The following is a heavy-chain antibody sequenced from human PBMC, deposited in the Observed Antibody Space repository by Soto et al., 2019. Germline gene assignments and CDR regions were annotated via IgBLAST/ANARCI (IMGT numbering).Heavy chain of an antibody. V-gene: IGHV3-23*01. Sequence: QPGGSLRLSCAASGFTFSSFAMSWVRQAPGKGLEWVSGISGSGGSTNYADSVKGRFTISRDNSKNMLYLQMNSLRAEDTAVYYCTKDRPSGVAEQGAFDYWGQGTLVTVSS. CDR1: GFTFSSFA. CDR2: ISGSGGST. D-gene: IGHD3-10*01. CDR3: TKDRPSGVAEQGAFDY. J-gene: IGHJ4*02.